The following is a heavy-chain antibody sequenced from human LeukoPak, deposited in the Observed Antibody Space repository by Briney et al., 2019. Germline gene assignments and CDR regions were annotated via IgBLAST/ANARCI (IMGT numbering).Heavy chain of an antibody. J-gene: IGHJ6*02. V-gene: IGHV3-74*01. CDR2: INSDGSAT. CDR1: GFPFSSYW. CDR3: ASDSPYYGMDV. Sequence: GGSLRLSCAASGFPFSSYWMHWVHQVPGKGLLWVSRINSDGSATIYADSVRGRFTISRDNAKNTLYLQMGGLRVEDTAVYHCASDSPYYGMDVWGQGTTVTVSS.